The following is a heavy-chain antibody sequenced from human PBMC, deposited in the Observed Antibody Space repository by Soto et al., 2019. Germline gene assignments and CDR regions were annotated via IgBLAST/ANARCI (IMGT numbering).Heavy chain of an antibody. J-gene: IGHJ6*03. CDR2: TYYRSRWYN. D-gene: IGHD6-19*01. CDR3: AGAPSLQWYYMDV. CDR1: GDSVSSNTAA. Sequence: SQTLSLTCAISGDSVSSNTAAWNWIRQSPSGGLEWLGRTYYRSRWYNDYAVSVRSRITINPDTTENQFSLHVYSVTPEDTAVYYCAGAPSLQWYYMDVWGRGTTVNVSS. V-gene: IGHV6-1*01.